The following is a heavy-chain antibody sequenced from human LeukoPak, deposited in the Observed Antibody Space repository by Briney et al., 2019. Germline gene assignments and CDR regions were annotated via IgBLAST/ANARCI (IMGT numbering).Heavy chain of an antibody. D-gene: IGHD3-9*01. CDR1: GGAFSSYA. CDR3: ARGGDILTGLDY. J-gene: IGHJ4*02. CDR2: IIPIFGTA. Sequence: SVKVSCKASGGAFSSYAISWVRQAPGQGLEWMGGIIPIFGTANYAQKFQGRVTITADESTSTAYMELSSLRSEDTAVYYCARGGDILTGLDYWGQGTLVTVSS. V-gene: IGHV1-69*13.